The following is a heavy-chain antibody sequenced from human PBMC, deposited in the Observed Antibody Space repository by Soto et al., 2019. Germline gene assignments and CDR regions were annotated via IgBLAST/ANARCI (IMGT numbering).Heavy chain of an antibody. Sequence: SSETLSLTCAVYGGSFSGYYWSWIRQPPGKGLEWIGEINHSGSTNYNPSLKSRVTISVDTSKNQFSLKLSSVTAADTAVYYCARKANYDYVWGSIDYWGQGTLVTVSS. J-gene: IGHJ4*02. D-gene: IGHD3-16*01. V-gene: IGHV4-34*01. CDR2: INHSGST. CDR3: ARKANYDYVWGSIDY. CDR1: GGSFSGYY.